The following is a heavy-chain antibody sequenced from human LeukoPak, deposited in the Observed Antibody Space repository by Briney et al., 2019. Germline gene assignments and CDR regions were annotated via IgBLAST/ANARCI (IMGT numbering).Heavy chain of an antibody. CDR1: GFTFSSYA. Sequence: GGALRLSCAARGFTFSSYAMSWVRRAPGKGVEGVSAMSCSGGSTYYADSVKGLFTISRDNSKNTLSLTMNSLRAEDTAVYYCAKISSSSDDVFGYWGQGTMVTVSS. V-gene: IGHV3-23*01. CDR3: AKISSSSDDVFGY. J-gene: IGHJ4*02. D-gene: IGHD6-13*01. CDR2: MSCSGGST.